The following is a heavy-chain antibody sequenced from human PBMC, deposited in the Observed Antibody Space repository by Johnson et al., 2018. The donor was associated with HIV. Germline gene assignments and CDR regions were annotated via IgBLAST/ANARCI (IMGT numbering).Heavy chain of an antibody. CDR3: ARVSLAYSYGYDAFDS. D-gene: IGHD5-18*01. CDR2: ISGSGANT. CDR1: GFTFSNYA. J-gene: IGHJ3*02. V-gene: IGHV3-23*04. Sequence: VQLVESGGDLVQPGGSLRLSCAASGFTFSNYAMSWVRQAPGKGLEWVSAISGSGANTYYADSVKGRFTISRDNSKNTLYLQMNSLRVEDTAVYYCARVSLAYSYGYDAFDSWGQGTMVTVSS.